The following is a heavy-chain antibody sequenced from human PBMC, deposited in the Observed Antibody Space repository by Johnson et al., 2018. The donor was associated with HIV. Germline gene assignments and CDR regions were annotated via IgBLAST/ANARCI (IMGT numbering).Heavy chain of an antibody. J-gene: IGHJ3*02. CDR1: GFTFSDYY. Sequence: VQVVESGGGLVQPGGSLRLSCAASGFTFSDYYMSWIRQAPGKGLEWVASVSFDGSNKYYADSVKGRFTISRDNSKNTLYLQMNSLRAGDTAVYYCAREEANGAFDIWGQGTMVTVSS. CDR2: VSFDGSNK. V-gene: IGHV3-30-3*01. CDR3: AREEANGAFDI.